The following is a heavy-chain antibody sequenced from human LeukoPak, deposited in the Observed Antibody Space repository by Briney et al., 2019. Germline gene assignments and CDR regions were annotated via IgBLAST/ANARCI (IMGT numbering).Heavy chain of an antibody. CDR1: GFTFSDYY. Sequence: GGSLRLSCAASGFTFSDYYMSWIRQAPGKGLEWVSYISSRGSTIYYADSVKGRFTISRDNAKNSLYLQMNSLRAEDTAVYYCARDQGIYYGSGSQGDYWGQGTLVTVSS. CDR2: ISSRGSTI. D-gene: IGHD3-10*01. CDR3: ARDQGIYYGSGSQGDY. V-gene: IGHV3-11*01. J-gene: IGHJ4*02.